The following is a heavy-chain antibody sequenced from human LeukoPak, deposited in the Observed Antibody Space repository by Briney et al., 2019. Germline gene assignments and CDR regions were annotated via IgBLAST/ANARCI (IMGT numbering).Heavy chain of an antibody. V-gene: IGHV3-11*01. CDR2: SSRSGSTI. CDR3: ARPSSSSSVDY. J-gene: IGHJ4*02. Sequence: GGSLRLSCAASGFTFSDYYMCWIRQAPGKGLEWVSYSSRSGSTIYYADSVKGRFTISRDNAKNSLYLQMNSLRAEDTAVYYCARPSSSSSVDYWGQGTLVTVSS. CDR1: GFTFSDYY. D-gene: IGHD6-6*01.